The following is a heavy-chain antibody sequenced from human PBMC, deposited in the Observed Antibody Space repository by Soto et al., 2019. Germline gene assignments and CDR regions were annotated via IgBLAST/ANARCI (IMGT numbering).Heavy chain of an antibody. J-gene: IGHJ6*02. D-gene: IGHD1-7*01. CDR1: GDTFSSYS. CDR3: ARDDGWNYRYYDMEV. Sequence: QVQLVQSGAEVKKPGSSVKVSCKASGDTFSSYSITWVRQAPGQGLEWMGGIIPVFGSANYAQTFQGRVTITADESTSTAYMELSSLGSQDTAVYFCARDDGWNYRYYDMEVWGQGTTVTVSS. V-gene: IGHV1-69*01. CDR2: IIPVFGSA.